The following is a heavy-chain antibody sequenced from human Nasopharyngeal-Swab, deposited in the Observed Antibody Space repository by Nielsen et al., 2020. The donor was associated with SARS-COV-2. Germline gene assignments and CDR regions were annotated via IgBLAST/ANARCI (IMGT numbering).Heavy chain of an antibody. Sequence: AETLRLSCAASGFSFSTYTMNWVRQAPGKGLAWLSSISCDSGAKYHADSVKGRFTISRDNAKNSLDLEMNSLSAEDTAVDYCLRGDRRDYWRPGTLVSVSS. CDR1: GFSFSTYT. CDR3: LRGDRRDY. V-gene: IGHV3-21*01. J-gene: IGHJ4*02. CDR2: ISCDSGAK. D-gene: IGHD3-22*01.